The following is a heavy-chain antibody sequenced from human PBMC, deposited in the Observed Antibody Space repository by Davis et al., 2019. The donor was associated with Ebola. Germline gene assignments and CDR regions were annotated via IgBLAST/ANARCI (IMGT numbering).Heavy chain of an antibody. CDR1: GYTFTSYG. CDR3: ARYARGYCSGGRCYYPYYYYYGMDV. V-gene: IGHV1-18*01. D-gene: IGHD2-15*01. Sequence: ASVKVSCKASGYTFTSYGISWVRQAPGQGLEWMGWISAYNGNTNYAQKLQGRVTIQGRVTMTTDTPTSTAYMELRSLRSDDTAVYYCARYARGYCSGGRCYYPYYYYYGMDVWGQGTTVTVSS. CDR2: ISAYNGNT. J-gene: IGHJ6*02.